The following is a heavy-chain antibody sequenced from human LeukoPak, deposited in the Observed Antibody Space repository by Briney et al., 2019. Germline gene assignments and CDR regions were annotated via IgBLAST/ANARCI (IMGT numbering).Heavy chain of an antibody. CDR2: IFYSGST. CDR1: GGSISSYY. CDR3: AKSNGYGLVDI. J-gene: IGHJ3*02. D-gene: IGHD3-10*01. V-gene: IGHV4-59*12. Sequence: ASETLSLTCTVSGGSISSYYWSWIRQPPGKGLEWIGNIFYSGSTYYSPSLKSRVTISLDTSRNQFSLKLNSVTAADTAVYYCAKSNGYGLVDIWGQGTMVTVSS.